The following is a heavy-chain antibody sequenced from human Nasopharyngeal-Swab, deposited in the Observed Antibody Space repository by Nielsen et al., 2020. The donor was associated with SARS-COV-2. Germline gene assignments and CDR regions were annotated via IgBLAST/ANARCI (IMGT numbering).Heavy chain of an antibody. CDR3: ARLCCENSVYRPFDY. CDR1: GFTLSTYG. V-gene: IGHV3-7*01. J-gene: IGHJ4*02. CDR2: IKQDGSET. Sequence: GESLKISCAASGFTLSTYGMTWVRQAPGKGPEWVASIKQDGSETYYVDSVKGRFNISRDNAKNSLYLQMNSVRAGDTAVYYCARLCCENSVYRPFDYRGQGAPVTVSS. D-gene: IGHD2-8*01.